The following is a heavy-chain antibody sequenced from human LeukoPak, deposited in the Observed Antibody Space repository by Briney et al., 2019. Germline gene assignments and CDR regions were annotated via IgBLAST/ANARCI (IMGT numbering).Heavy chain of an antibody. CDR3: ASQRGPVIYSGSPGAFDI. Sequence: GASVKVSCKASGGTFSSYAISWVRQAPGQGLEWMGGIIPIFGTANYAQKFQGRVTITTDESTSTAYMELSSLRSEGTAVYYCASQRGPVIYSGSPGAFDIWGQGTMVTVSS. V-gene: IGHV1-69*05. CDR2: IIPIFGTA. J-gene: IGHJ3*02. CDR1: GGTFSSYA. D-gene: IGHD1-26*01.